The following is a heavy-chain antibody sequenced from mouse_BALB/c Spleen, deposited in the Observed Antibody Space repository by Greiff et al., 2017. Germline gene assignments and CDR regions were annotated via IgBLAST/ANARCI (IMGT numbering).Heavy chain of an antibody. CDR2: ISSGGSYT. J-gene: IGHJ3*01. D-gene: IGHD1-1*02. CDR3: ARHRDGSWFAY. V-gene: IGHV5-9-3*01. CDR1: GFTFSSYA. Sequence: EVMLVESGGGLVKPGGSLKLSCAASGFTFSSYAMSWVRQTPEKRLEWVATISSGGSYTYYPDSVKGRFTISRDNAKNTLYLQMSSLRSEDTAMYYCARHRDGSWFAYWGQGTLVTVSA.